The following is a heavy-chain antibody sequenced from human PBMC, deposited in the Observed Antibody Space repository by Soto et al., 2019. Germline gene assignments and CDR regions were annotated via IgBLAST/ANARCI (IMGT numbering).Heavy chain of an antibody. CDR1: GGSISSSSYY. J-gene: IGHJ6*02. Sequence: SETLSLTCTVSGGSISSSSYYWGWIRQPPGKGLEWIGSIYYSGSTYYNPSLKSRVTISVDTSKNQFSLKLSSVTAADTAVYYFARPYYYDSSRYYGMDVWGQGTTVTVS. CDR3: ARPYYYDSSRYYGMDV. D-gene: IGHD3-22*01. V-gene: IGHV4-39*01. CDR2: IYYSGST.